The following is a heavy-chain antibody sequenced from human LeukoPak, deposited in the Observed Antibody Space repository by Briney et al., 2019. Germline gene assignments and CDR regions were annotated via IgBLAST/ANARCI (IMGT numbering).Heavy chain of an antibody. D-gene: IGHD5-18*01. CDR2: IYSGGST. J-gene: IGHJ4*02. V-gene: IGHV3-53*01. CDR3: AKDRPQSGYSYGYVEY. CDR1: GFIVSSNY. Sequence: GRSLRLSCAASGFIVSSNYMSWVRQAPGKGLEWVSLIYSGGSTYYADSVKGRFTISRDTSKNTLFLQMNSLRVEDTAVYYCAKDRPQSGYSYGYVEYWGQGTLVTVSS.